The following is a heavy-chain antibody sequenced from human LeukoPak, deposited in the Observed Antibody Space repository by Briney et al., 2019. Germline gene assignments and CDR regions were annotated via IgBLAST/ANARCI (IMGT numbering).Heavy chain of an antibody. J-gene: IGHJ5*02. CDR2: IYHSGST. CDR1: GGSISSGGYS. V-gene: IGHV4-30-2*01. CDR3: ARADSSGPNWFDP. D-gene: IGHD3-22*01. Sequence: SETLSLTCAVSGGSISSGGYSWSWIRQPPGKGLEWIGYIYHSGSTYYNPSLKSRVTISVDRSKNQFSLKLSSVTAVDTAVYYCARADSSGPNWFDPWGQGTLVTVSS.